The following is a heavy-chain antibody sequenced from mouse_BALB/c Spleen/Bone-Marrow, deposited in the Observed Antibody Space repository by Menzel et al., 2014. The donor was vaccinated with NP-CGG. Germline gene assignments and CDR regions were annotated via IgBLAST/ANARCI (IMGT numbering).Heavy chain of an antibody. CDR2: ISSGSSTI. J-gene: IGHJ4*01. Sequence: EVMLVESGGGLVQPGGSRKVSCAASGFTFSSFGMHWVRQAPEKGLEWVAYISSGSSTIYYADTVQGRFTISRDNPKNTLFLQMTILRSGDTSMDYCAKSTVSTTGYYYAMDYWGQGTSVTVSS. CDR1: GFTFSSFG. V-gene: IGHV5-17*02. D-gene: IGHD2-4*01. CDR3: AKSTVSTTGYYYAMDY.